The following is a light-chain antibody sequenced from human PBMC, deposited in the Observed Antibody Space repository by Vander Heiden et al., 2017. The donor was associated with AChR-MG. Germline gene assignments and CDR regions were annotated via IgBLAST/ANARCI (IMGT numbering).Light chain of an antibody. CDR2: DAS. CDR3: HQRSNWPWT. Sequence: EIVLTQSPDTLSLSPGERATLSCRASQSVSSSLAWYQQKPGQAPRLLIYDASNSATGIPARLSGRGSVTDFTLTIISLEPADFAVSYCHQRSNWPWTFGPGTKVEVK. CDR1: QSVSSS. V-gene: IGKV3-11*01. J-gene: IGKJ1*01.